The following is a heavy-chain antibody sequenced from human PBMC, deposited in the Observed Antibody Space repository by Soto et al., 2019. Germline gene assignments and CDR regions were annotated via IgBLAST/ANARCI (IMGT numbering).Heavy chain of an antibody. J-gene: IGHJ6*02. Sequence: QVQLVQSGAEVKEPGSSVKVSCQASGGTFSSYALSWVRQAPGQGLEWMGGIIPLFRRPDYAQKFQGRVTITADESTSTAYMELSSLRSEDTAIYYCARDNGRPQLGGNYYYITDVWGQGTTIPVSS. V-gene: IGHV1-69*12. CDR1: GGTFSSYA. CDR2: IIPLFRRP. CDR3: ARDNGRPQLGGNYYYITDV. D-gene: IGHD3-3*02.